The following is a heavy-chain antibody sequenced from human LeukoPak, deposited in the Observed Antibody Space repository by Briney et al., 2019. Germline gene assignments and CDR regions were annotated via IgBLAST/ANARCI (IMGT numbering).Heavy chain of an antibody. V-gene: IGHV3-15*01. D-gene: IGHD2-2*01. Sequence: GGSLRLSCAASGFTFSNAWMSWFRQAPGKGLKGFARIKTKTDGGTTDYAAPVKGRFTISRDDSKNTLYPQMNSLKTEDTAVYYCTTEGYCSSTSCYRDYWGQGTLVTVSS. CDR1: GFTFSNAW. CDR2: IKTKTDGGTT. CDR3: TTEGYCSSTSCYRDY. J-gene: IGHJ4*02.